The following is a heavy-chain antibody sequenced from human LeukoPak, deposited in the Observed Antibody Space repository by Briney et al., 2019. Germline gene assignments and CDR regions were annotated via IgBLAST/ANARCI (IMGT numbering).Heavy chain of an antibody. CDR2: INWNGGST. J-gene: IGHJ3*02. CDR1: GFTFDDYG. V-gene: IGHV3-20*04. CDR3: ARGLYYYDSSGAGHAFDI. Sequence: GGSLGLSCAASGFTFDDYGMSWVRQAPGKGLEWVSGINWNGGSTGYADSVKGRFTISRDNAKNSLYLQMNSLRAEDTALYYCARGLYYYDSSGAGHAFDIWGQGTMVTVSS. D-gene: IGHD3-22*01.